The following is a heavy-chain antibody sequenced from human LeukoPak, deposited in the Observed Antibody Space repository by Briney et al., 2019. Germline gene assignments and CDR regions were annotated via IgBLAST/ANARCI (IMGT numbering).Heavy chain of an antibody. CDR3: ARGTTVTVSDDY. Sequence: ASVKVSCKASGYTFTSYYMHCVRQAPGQGLEWMGIINPSGGSTSYAQKFQGRVTMTRDTSTSTVYMELSSLRSDDTAVYYCARGTTVTVSDDYWGQGTLVTVSS. CDR2: INPSGGST. J-gene: IGHJ4*02. D-gene: IGHD4-17*01. CDR1: GYTFTSYY. V-gene: IGHV1-46*01.